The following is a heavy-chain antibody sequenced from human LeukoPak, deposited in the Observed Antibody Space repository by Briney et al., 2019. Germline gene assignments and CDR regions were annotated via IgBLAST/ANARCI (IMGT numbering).Heavy chain of an antibody. D-gene: IGHD3-10*01. Sequence: GGSLRLSCATSGFTFDNYAMQWVRQAPGKGLEWVSLISWDGGSTYYADSVKGRFTISRDNSKNSLYLQMNSLRAEDTALYYCASLLWFGDSDCYYMDVWGKGTTVTVSS. V-gene: IGHV3-43D*03. J-gene: IGHJ6*03. CDR3: ASLLWFGDSDCYYMDV. CDR1: GFTFDNYA. CDR2: ISWDGGST.